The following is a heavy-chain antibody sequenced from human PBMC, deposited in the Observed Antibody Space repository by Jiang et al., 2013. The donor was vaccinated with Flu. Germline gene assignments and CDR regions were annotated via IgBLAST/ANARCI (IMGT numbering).Heavy chain of an antibody. CDR1: GYTFTSYA. J-gene: IGHJ5*02. CDR3: ARARYCSSTSCYFNWFDP. V-gene: IGHV1-3*01. Sequence: SVKVSCKASGYTFTSYAMHWVRQAPGQRLEWMGWINAGNGNTKYSQKFQGRVTITRDTSASTAYMELSSLRSEDTAVYYCARARYCSSTSCYFNWFDPWGQGTLVTVSS. D-gene: IGHD2-2*01. CDR2: INAGNGNT.